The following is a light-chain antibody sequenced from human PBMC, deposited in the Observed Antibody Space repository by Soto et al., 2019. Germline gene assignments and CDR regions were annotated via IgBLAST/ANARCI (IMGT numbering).Light chain of an antibody. CDR1: NSNIGAGYD. CDR2: GNT. CDR3: QSYDSSLSAL. V-gene: IGLV1-40*01. J-gene: IGLJ2*01. Sequence: QAVVTQPPSVSGAPGQRVTISCTGSNSNIGAGYDVHWYQQLPGTAPKLLIYGNTNRPSGVPDRFSGSKSGTSASLAITGLQAVDEADYYCQSYDSSLSALFGGGTKLTVL.